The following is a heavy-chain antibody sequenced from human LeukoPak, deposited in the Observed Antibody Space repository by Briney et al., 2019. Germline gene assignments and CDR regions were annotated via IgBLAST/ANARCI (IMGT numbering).Heavy chain of an antibody. CDR2: IKSKTGGGTT. CDR1: GFTISNAW. CDR3: TTQLLWFGESLGY. V-gene: IGHV3-15*01. J-gene: IGHJ4*02. Sequence: GGSLRLSCAASGFTISNAWMSWVRQAPGKGLEWVGRIKSKTGGGTTDYAAPVKGRFTISRDDSKNTLYLQMNSLKTEDTAVYYCTTQLLWFGESLGYWGQGTLVTVSS. D-gene: IGHD3-10*01.